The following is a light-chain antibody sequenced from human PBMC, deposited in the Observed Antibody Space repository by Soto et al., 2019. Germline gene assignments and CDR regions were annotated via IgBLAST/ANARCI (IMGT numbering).Light chain of an antibody. CDR2: EVV. CDR3: KSYAGSNTYV. V-gene: IGLV2-8*01. CDR1: KSDIGVYDF. J-gene: IGLJ1*01. Sequence: QSALTQPPSASGSPGQPVTISFTGTKSDIGVYDFVSWYQHHPGKAPRLIIYEVVQRPSGVPDRFSGSKSGNTASLTVSGLQAADEADYFCKSYAGSNTYVFGSGTKVTVL.